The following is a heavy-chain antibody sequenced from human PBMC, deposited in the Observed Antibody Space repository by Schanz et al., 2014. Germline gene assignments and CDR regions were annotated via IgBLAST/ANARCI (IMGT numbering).Heavy chain of an antibody. Sequence: EVRLVESGGGLVQPGGSLRLSCEASGFDFNSYSMNWVRQVPGKGLEWLSYIATSSSTRHYADSVKGRVTISRDNAKNSVSLQMRRLRVEDTAVYYCASGVHVSSLQKGLQFWGRGTLDIVSS. CDR2: IATSSSTR. CDR1: GFDFNSYS. CDR3: ASGVHVSSLQKGLQF. J-gene: IGHJ1*01. D-gene: IGHD3-10*01. V-gene: IGHV3-48*01.